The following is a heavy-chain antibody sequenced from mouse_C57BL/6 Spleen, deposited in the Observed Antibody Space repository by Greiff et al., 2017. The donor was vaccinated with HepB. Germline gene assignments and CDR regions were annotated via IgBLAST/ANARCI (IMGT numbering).Heavy chain of an antibody. J-gene: IGHJ4*01. D-gene: IGHD1-1*01. CDR2: IRSKSNNYAT. Sequence: EVQLVESGGGLVQPKGSLKLSCAASGFSFNTYAMNWVRQAPGKGLEWVARIRSKSNNYATYYADSVKDRFTISRDDSESMLYLQMNNLKTEDTAMYYCVITTVVSWGYYAMDYWGQGTSVTVSS. V-gene: IGHV10-1*01. CDR3: VITTVVSWGYYAMDY. CDR1: GFSFNTYA.